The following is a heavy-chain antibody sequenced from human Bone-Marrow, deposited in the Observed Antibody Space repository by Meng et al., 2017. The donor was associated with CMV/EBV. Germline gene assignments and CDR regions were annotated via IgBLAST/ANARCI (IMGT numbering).Heavy chain of an antibody. V-gene: IGHV3-21*01. J-gene: IGHJ3*02. Sequence: GESLTISCAASGFTFSSYSMNWVRQAPGKGLEWVSSISSSSSYIYYADSVKGRFTISRDNAKNSLYLQMNSLRAEDTAVYYCARDPLYCSSTSCYLWHAFDIWGQGTMVTVSS. CDR1: GFTFSSYS. CDR3: ARDPLYCSSTSCYLWHAFDI. CDR2: ISSSSSYI. D-gene: IGHD2-2*01.